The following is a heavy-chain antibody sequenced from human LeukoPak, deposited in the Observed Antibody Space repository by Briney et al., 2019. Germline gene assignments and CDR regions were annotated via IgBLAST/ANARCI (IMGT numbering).Heavy chain of an antibody. J-gene: IGHJ6*02. CDR3: ARGPGNPDYYYYGMDV. CDR1: GYTFTSYD. CDR2: MNPNSGNT. Sequence: ASVKVSCKASGYTFTSYDINWVRQATGQGLEWMGWMNPNSGNTGHAQKFQGRVTMTRNTSISTAYMELSSLRSEDTAVYYCARGPGNPDYYYYGMDVWGQGTTVTVSS. V-gene: IGHV1-8*01.